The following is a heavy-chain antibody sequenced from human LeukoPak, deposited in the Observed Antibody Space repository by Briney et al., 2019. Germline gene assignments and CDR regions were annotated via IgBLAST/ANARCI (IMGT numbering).Heavy chain of an antibody. CDR1: RYTFTSYD. J-gene: IGHJ6*03. CDR3: ARAKRRVAGYYYYMDV. Sequence: ASVKVSCKASRYTFTSYDINWVRQATGQGLEWMGWMNPNSGNTGYAQKFQGRVTMTRNTSISTAYMELSSLRSEDTAVYYCARAKRRVAGYYYYMDVWGKGTTVTVSS. CDR2: MNPNSGNT. D-gene: IGHD2-15*01. V-gene: IGHV1-8*01.